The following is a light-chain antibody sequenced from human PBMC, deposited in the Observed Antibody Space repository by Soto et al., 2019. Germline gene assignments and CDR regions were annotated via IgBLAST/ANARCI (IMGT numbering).Light chain of an antibody. CDR2: GAS. J-gene: IGKJ1*01. Sequence: EIVLTQSPGTLSLSPGERATLSCRASQSVSSSYLAWYQQKPGQAPRLLIYGASSRDTGIPYRFSGSGSGTDFTHTISRLEPEDFAVYYCQQYGSSPPWTFGQGPKVEIK. V-gene: IGKV3-20*01. CDR1: QSVSSSY. CDR3: QQYGSSPPWT.